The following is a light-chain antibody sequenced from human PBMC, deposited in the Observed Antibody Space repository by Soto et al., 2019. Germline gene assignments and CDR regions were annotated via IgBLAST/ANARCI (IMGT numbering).Light chain of an antibody. J-gene: IGKJ5*01. V-gene: IGKV1-5*01. CDR3: PQFKSYPIP. CDR2: EAS. Sequence: SARGASQSMSRWLTWYQQKPGKAPKLXIYEASSLESGGPSRFSGSGSGTEFTLTIIGLQPDDFATYYCPQFKSYPIPFGQVTRLAI. CDR1: QSMSRW.